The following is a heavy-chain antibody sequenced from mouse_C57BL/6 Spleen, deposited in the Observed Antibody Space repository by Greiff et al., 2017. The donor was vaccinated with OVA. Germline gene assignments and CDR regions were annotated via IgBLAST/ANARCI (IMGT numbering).Heavy chain of an antibody. Sequence: QVQLKESGAELARPGASVKLSCKASGYTFTSYGISWVKQRTGQGLEWIGEIYPRSGNTYYNEKFKGKATLTASKSSSTAYMELRSLTSEDAAVYFCARRVPPMDYWGQGTSVTVSS. D-gene: IGHD5-1*01. J-gene: IGHJ4*01. CDR3: ARRVPPMDY. CDR2: IYPRSGNT. CDR1: GYTFTSYG. V-gene: IGHV1-81*01.